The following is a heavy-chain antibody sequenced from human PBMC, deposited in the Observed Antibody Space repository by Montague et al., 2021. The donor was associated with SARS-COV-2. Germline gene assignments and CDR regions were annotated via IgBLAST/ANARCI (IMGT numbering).Heavy chain of an antibody. Sequence: TLSLTFTASGGSISSGSYYWSWIRQPAGKGLEWIGRISISGSTNYNPSLKSRVTISVDTSKNQFSLKLSSVTAADTAVYYCARNIAVAGLFDYWGQGTLVTVTS. CDR3: ARNIAVAGLFDY. D-gene: IGHD6-19*01. V-gene: IGHV4-61*02. J-gene: IGHJ4*02. CDR1: GGSISSGSYY. CDR2: ISISGST.